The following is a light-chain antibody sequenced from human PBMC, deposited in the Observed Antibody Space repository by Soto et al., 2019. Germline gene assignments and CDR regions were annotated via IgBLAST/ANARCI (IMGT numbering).Light chain of an antibody. J-gene: IGKJ1*01. Sequence: IVLTQSPATLSFSPGEEATLSCRASQSIAIYLAWYQQKSGQSPRLLIYGTSNRAPGIPDRFSGSASGTDFTLTISSLEPEDFAVYYCQQRATWPWTFGQGTAVEIK. CDR1: QSIAIY. V-gene: IGKV3-11*01. CDR3: QQRATWPWT. CDR2: GTS.